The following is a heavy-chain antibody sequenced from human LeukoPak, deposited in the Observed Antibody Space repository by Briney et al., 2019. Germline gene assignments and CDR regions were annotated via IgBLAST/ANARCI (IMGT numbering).Heavy chain of an antibody. CDR1: GGSFSGYY. CDR3: ARRRWVGEPKDWYFDL. J-gene: IGHJ2*01. V-gene: IGHV4-34*01. Sequence: SETLSLTCAVSGGSFSGYYWSWVRQPPGKGLEWIGEVSHCGSTNYNPSPTSRVTVSLDTSKNQFALKPSSVTAADTAGYYCARRRWVGEPKDWYFDLWGRGTLVTVSS. D-gene: IGHD3-10*01. CDR2: VSHCGST.